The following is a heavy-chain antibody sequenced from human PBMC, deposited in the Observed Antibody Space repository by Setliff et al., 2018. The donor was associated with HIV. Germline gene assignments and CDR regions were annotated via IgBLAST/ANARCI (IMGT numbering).Heavy chain of an antibody. J-gene: IGHJ4*02. D-gene: IGHD3-22*01. Sequence: SVKVSCKASGGPFTSSSIGWVRQAPGQGLEWMGRNIPILGVPRYAQKFQGRVTITADKSTSTSYMHLSSLRAEDTAVYFCARGGDYDSSGYYVTWGQGSLGTVSS. CDR2: NIPILGVP. CDR3: ARGGDYDSSGYYVT. V-gene: IGHV1-69*02. CDR1: GGPFTSSS.